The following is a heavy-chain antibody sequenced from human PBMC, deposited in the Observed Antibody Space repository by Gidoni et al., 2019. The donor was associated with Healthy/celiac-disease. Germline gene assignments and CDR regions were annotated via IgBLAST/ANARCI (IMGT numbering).Heavy chain of an antibody. D-gene: IGHD5-12*01. CDR1: GYSFTSYW. CDR3: ARHATTGYYYYGMDV. V-gene: IGHV5-51*01. J-gene: IGHJ6*02. Sequence: EVQLVQSGAEVKTPGESLKISCKGSGYSFTSYWIGWVRQMPGKGLEWMGIIYPGDSDTRYSPSFQGQVTISADKSISTAYLQWSSLKASDTAMNYCARHATTGYYYYGMDVWGQGTTVTVSS. CDR2: IYPGDSDT.